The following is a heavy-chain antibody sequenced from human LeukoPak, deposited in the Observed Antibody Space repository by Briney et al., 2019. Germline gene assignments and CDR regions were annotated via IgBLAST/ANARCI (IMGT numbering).Heavy chain of an antibody. CDR1: GFTFSNYD. CDR2: IRYDGSNK. V-gene: IGHV3-30*02. Sequence: PGGSLRLSCAASGFTFSNYDMHWVRQAPGKGLEWVAFIRYDGSNKYYTDSVKGRFTISRDNSKNTLYLQMNSLRVEDTAVYYCARGVPYYYDSSGYYCNYWGQGTLVTVSS. CDR3: ARGVPYYYDSSGYYCNY. J-gene: IGHJ4*02. D-gene: IGHD3-22*01.